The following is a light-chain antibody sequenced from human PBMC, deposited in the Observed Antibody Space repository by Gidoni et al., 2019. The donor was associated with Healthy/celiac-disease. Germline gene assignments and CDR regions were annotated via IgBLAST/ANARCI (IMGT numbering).Light chain of an antibody. J-gene: IGKJ1*01. CDR2: AAS. V-gene: IGKV1-39*01. CDR1: QSMSSY. CDR3: QQSYSTPWT. Sequence: DIQMTQSPSSLSASVGDRVTITCRASQSMSSYLNWYQQKPGKAPKLLIYAASSLHSGVPSRFSGSGSGTDFTFTISILQPEVFATYYCQQSYSTPWTFGQGTKVEIK.